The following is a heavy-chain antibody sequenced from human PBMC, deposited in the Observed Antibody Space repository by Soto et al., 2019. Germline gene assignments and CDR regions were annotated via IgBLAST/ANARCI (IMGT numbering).Heavy chain of an antibody. CDR1: GHSITSGYY. J-gene: IGHJ4*02. D-gene: IGHD3-22*01. V-gene: IGHV4-38-2*01. CDR2: IFHSGYT. Sequence: SETLSLTCAVSGHSITSGYYWGWIRQPPGKGLEWIGSIFHSGYTYYNPSLKSRVSVSVDTSKSQFSLKVNSVTAADTAVYYCARRFYNSSGYAFDHWGQGALVTVS. CDR3: ARRFYNSSGYAFDH.